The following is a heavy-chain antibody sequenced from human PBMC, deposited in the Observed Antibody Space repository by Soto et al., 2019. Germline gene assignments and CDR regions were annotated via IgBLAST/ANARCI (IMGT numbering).Heavy chain of an antibody. D-gene: IGHD6-19*01. CDR1: GGTFSNYA. Sequence: QVQLVQSGAGVKKPGSSVKVSCTASGGTFSNYAFSWVRQAPGQGLEWLGGIMPIFGRADYAQKFRGRVKITADESTTTGHMELSSLRSEDTAVYYCASWLKEAGIGVSYYYGMDVWGQGTTVSVSS. J-gene: IGHJ6*02. V-gene: IGHV1-69*12. CDR3: ASWLKEAGIGVSYYYGMDV. CDR2: IMPIFGRA.